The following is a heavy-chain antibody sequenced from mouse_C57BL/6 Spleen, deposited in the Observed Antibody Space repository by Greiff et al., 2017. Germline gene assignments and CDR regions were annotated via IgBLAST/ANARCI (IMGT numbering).Heavy chain of an antibody. CDR2: IYPSDSET. CDR3: ARSGYYGSSPYYFDY. Sequence: VQLQQPGAELVRPGSSVKLSCKASGYTFTSYWMDWVKQRPGQGLEWIGNIYPSDSETHYNQKFKDKATLTVDKSSSTAYMQLSSLTSEDSAVYYCARSGYYGSSPYYFDYWGQGTTLTFSS. D-gene: IGHD1-1*01. J-gene: IGHJ2*01. V-gene: IGHV1-61*01. CDR1: GYTFTSYW.